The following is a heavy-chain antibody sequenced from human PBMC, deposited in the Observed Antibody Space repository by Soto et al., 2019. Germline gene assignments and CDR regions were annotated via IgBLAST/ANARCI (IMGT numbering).Heavy chain of an antibody. D-gene: IGHD6-13*01. CDR3: ARGVQQLAINWFDP. V-gene: IGHV3-9*01. J-gene: IGHJ5*02. CDR1: GFTFDDYA. CDR2: ISWNSGSI. Sequence: PGGSLRLSCAASGFTFDDYAMHWVRQAPGKGLEWVSGISWNSGSIGYADSVKGRFTISRDNAKNSPYLQMNSLRAEDTALYYCARGVQQLAINWFDPWGQGTLVTVSS.